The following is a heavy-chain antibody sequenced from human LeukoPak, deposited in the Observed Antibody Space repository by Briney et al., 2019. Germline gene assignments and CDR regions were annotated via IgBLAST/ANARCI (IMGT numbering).Heavy chain of an antibody. CDR3: AKDRVAYCSSTSCPGSDP. D-gene: IGHD2-2*01. J-gene: IGHJ5*02. CDR2: ISGSGGST. Sequence: GGSLRLSCAASGFTFSSYAMSWVRQAPGKGLEWVSAISGSGGSTYYADSVKGRFTISRDNSKNTLYLQMNSLRAEDTAVYYCAKDRVAYCSSTSCPGSDPWGQGTLVTVSS. CDR1: GFTFSSYA. V-gene: IGHV3-23*01.